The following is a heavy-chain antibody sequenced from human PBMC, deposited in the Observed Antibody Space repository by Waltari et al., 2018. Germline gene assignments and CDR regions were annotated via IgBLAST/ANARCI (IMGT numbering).Heavy chain of an antibody. Sequence: VQLVQSGAEVKKPGSSVKISCKGSGYSFTSYWIGWVRQMPGKGLEWMGIIYPGDSDTRYSPSFQGQVTISADKSISTAYLQWSSLKASDTAMYYCARLEGITMVQGVMDYWGQGTLVTVSS. V-gene: IGHV5-51*01. J-gene: IGHJ4*02. CDR3: ARLEGITMVQGVMDY. CDR2: IYPGDSDT. CDR1: GYSFTSYW. D-gene: IGHD3-10*01.